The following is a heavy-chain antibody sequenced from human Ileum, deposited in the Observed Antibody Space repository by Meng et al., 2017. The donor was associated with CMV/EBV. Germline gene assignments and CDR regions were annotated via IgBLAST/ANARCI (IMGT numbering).Heavy chain of an antibody. V-gene: IGHV3-74*01. CDR2: INSDGSAT. CDR1: GFSFSSYW. Sequence: GESLKISCAASGFSFSSYWMHWVRQAPGKGLVWVSRINSDGSATFYADSVKGRFTISRDNAKNTLYLQMNSLRAEDTAVYYCARVSSSGWLIMGIGFDIWGQGTMVTVSS. D-gene: IGHD6-19*01. CDR3: ARVSSSGWLIMGIGFDI. J-gene: IGHJ3*02.